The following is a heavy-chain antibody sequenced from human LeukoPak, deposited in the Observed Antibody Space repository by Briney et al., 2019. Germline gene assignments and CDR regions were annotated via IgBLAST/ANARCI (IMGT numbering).Heavy chain of an antibody. Sequence: ASVKVSCKASGYTFTDYYMHWVQQAPGKGLEWMGRVDPEDGETIYAEKFQGRVTITADTSTDTAYMELSSLRSEDTAGYYCATMTTVTTEGAFDIWGQGTMVTVSS. J-gene: IGHJ3*02. CDR3: ATMTTVTTEGAFDI. CDR1: GYTFTDYY. D-gene: IGHD4-17*01. CDR2: VDPEDGET. V-gene: IGHV1-69-2*01.